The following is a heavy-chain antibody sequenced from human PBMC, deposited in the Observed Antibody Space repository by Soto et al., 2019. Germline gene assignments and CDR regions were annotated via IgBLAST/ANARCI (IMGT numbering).Heavy chain of an antibody. CDR2: INPSGGST. CDR1: GYTFTSYY. D-gene: IGHD5-18*01. Sequence: QVQLVQSGAEVKKPGASVKVSCKASGYTFTSYYMHWVRQAPGQGLEWMGIINPSGGSTSYAQKFPGRVTMTRDTSTSTVYMELSSLRSEDTAVYYCARVSPSDTRYGYVGNNWFDPWGQGTLVTVSS. V-gene: IGHV1-46*03. J-gene: IGHJ5*02. CDR3: ARVSPSDTRYGYVGNNWFDP.